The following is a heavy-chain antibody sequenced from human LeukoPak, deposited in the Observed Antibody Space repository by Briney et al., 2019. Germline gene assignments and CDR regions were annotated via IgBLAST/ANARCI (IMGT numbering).Heavy chain of an antibody. Sequence: GASVKVSCKASGYTFTSYGINWVRQAPGQGLEWMGWISAYNGYTNYAQKLQGRVTMTTDTSTSTAYMELRSLGSDDTAVYYCARVHPYCSRTSCYFHWGQGTLVTVSS. CDR2: ISAYNGYT. D-gene: IGHD2-2*01. CDR3: ARVHPYCSRTSCYFH. V-gene: IGHV1-18*01. CDR1: GYTFTSYG. J-gene: IGHJ4*02.